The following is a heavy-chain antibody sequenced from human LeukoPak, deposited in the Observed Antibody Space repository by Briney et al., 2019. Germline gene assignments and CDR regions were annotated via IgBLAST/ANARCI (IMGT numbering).Heavy chain of an antibody. Sequence: SQTLSLTCTVSGGSISSGGYCWSWIRQHPGKGLEWIGYIYYSGSTYYNPSLKSRVTISVDTSKNQFSLKLSSVTAADAAVYYCASGAAASWFVYWGQGTLVTVSS. CDR3: ASGAAASWFVY. J-gene: IGHJ4*02. V-gene: IGHV4-31*03. CDR2: IYYSGST. CDR1: GGSISSGGYC. D-gene: IGHD6-13*01.